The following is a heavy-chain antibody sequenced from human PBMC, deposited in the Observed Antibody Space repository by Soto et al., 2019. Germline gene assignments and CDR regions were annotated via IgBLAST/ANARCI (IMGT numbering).Heavy chain of an antibody. CDR2: IIPIFGTA. Sequence: AVKVSCTASGGTFSSYGISWVRPAPGQGLEWMGGIIPIFGTADYAQKFQGRVTITADESTSTAYMELSSLRSADTAVYYCARDRPDSGSDRSGVDYWGQGTLGNVSS. CDR1: GGTFSSYG. V-gene: IGHV1-69*13. D-gene: IGHD1-26*01. J-gene: IGHJ4*02. CDR3: ARDRPDSGSDRSGVDY.